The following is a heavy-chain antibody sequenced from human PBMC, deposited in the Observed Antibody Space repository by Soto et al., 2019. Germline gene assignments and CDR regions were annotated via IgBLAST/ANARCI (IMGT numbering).Heavy chain of an antibody. CDR1: GFSFSSYT. D-gene: IGHD2-15*01. Sequence: GGSLRLSCTASGFSFSSYTMNWVRQAPGKGLQWVASITNRGTHTYSADSVKGRFSISRDNDKNSLYLQMNNLRAEDTATYYCARAHEVAWFDSWGLGTLVTVS. CDR3: ARAHEVAWFDS. J-gene: IGHJ5*01. V-gene: IGHV3-21*06. CDR2: ITNRGTHT.